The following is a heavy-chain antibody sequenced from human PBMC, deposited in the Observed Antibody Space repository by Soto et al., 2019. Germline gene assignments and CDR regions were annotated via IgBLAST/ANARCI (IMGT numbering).Heavy chain of an antibody. CDR1: GVSISKFY. Sequence: SETLSLTCNVSGVSISKFYWAWIRKTAGNGLEWMGRVYATGTTDYNPSLRSRVAMSVDISKKTFSLRLRSVTGADSGVYYCVRDGSKSLRDWFDPWGQGILVTVSS. CDR3: VRDGSKSLRDWFDP. V-gene: IGHV4-4*07. CDR2: VYATGTT. J-gene: IGHJ5*02.